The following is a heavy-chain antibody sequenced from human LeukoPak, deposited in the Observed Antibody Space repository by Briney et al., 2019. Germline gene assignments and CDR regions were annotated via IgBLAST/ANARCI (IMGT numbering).Heavy chain of an antibody. Sequence: SETLSLTCAVYGGSFSGYYWSWIRQPPGKGLEWIGEINHGGSTNYNPSLKSRVTISVDTSKNQFSLKLSSVTAADTAVYYCARIPYCGGDCYSSWGQGTLVTVSS. CDR2: INHGGST. CDR1: GGSFSGYY. CDR3: ARIPYCGGDCYSS. J-gene: IGHJ5*02. D-gene: IGHD2-21*02. V-gene: IGHV4-34*01.